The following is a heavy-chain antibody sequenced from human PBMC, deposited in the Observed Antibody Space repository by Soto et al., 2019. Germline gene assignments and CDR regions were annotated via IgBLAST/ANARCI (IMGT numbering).Heavy chain of an antibody. CDR2: IRYDGSNI. CDR3: ARDGIGGNTFRGYIDY. V-gene: IGHV3-33*01. D-gene: IGHD2-15*01. J-gene: IGHJ4*02. Sequence: GGPLGLYYAASGSILRDYGMHWVRQAPGKGLEWVAVIRYDGSNINYADSVMGRFTISRDNSKNTLYLEMNSLRAEDTAVYYCARDGIGGNTFRGYIDYWGQGNLVTVTS. CDR1: GSILRDYG.